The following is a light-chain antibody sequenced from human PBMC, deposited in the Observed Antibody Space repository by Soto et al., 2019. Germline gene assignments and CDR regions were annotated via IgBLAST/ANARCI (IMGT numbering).Light chain of an antibody. CDR2: AAS. Sequence: DIQMTQSPPSLSAGVGDRVTITCRASQRVSMYLNWYQHKPGQAPKLHIYAASILQSGVPSRFCGSGSGTEFPLTISSVQPEDFAAYVCQQSYSIYSFGQGTTLDSK. CDR3: QQSYSIYS. CDR1: QRVSMY. V-gene: IGKV1-39*01. J-gene: IGKJ2*01.